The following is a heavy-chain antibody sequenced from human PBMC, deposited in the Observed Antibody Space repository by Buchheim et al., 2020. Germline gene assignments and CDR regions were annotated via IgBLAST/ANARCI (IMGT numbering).Heavy chain of an antibody. CDR3: VRESIVGYSSSAEYYYYYYGMDV. CDR1: GFTFSSYE. CDR2: ISSSGSTI. D-gene: IGHD6-6*01. V-gene: IGHV3-48*03. J-gene: IGHJ6*02. Sequence: EVQLVESGGGLVQPGGSLRLSCAASGFTFSSYEMNWVRQAPGKGLEWVSYISSSGSTIYYADSVKGRFTISRDKAKNSLYLQMNSLRAEDTAVYYCVRESIVGYSSSAEYYYYYYGMDVWGQGTT.